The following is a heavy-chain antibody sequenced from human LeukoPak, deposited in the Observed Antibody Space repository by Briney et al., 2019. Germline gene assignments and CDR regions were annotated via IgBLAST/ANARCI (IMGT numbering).Heavy chain of an antibody. Sequence: GGSLRLSCASSGFTFSSYGMHWVRQAPGQGLEWVAFIRYDGSYKCYADSVKGRFTISRDNSKNTLYLQMNSLRAEDTAVYYCAKDGETYYYGSGNYFDCWGQGTLVTVSS. J-gene: IGHJ4*02. D-gene: IGHD3-10*01. CDR2: IRYDGSYK. CDR1: GFTFSSYG. CDR3: AKDGETYYYGSGNYFDC. V-gene: IGHV3-30*02.